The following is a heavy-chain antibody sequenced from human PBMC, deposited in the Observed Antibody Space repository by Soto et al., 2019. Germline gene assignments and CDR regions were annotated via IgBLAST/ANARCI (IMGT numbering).Heavy chain of an antibody. D-gene: IGHD4-17*01. V-gene: IGHV3-23*01. J-gene: IGHJ6*03. CDR2: ISGSGGST. CDR3: VRESAKDYGDYPLYYMDV. CDR1: GFTFSSYA. Sequence: PGGSLRLSCAASGFTFSSYAMSWVRQAPGKGLKWVSAISGSGGSTYYADSVKGRFTISRDNAKNSLYLQMNSLRVEDTAVYYCVRESAKDYGDYPLYYMDVWGTGTTVTVSS.